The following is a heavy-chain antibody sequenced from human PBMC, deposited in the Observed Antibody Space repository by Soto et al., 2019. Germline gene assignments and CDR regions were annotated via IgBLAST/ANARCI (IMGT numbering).Heavy chain of an antibody. D-gene: IGHD1-26*01. CDR2: ISYDGSNK. Sequence: GGSLRLSCAASGFTFSSYGMHWVRQAPGKGLEWVAVISYDGSNKYYADSVKGRFTISRDNSKNTLYLQMNSLRAEDTALYYCAKVVGASTPGLIDYWGQGTLVTVSS. CDR3: AKVVGASTPGLIDY. CDR1: GFTFSSYG. J-gene: IGHJ4*02. V-gene: IGHV3-30*18.